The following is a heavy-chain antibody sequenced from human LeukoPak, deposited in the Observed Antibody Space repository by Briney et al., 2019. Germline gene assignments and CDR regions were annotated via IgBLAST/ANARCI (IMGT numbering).Heavy chain of an antibody. D-gene: IGHD4-17*01. J-gene: IGHJ4*02. V-gene: IGHV4-59*11. CDR3: ARVSFTYGPLDS. CDR1: GGSFSGHY. Sequence: SETLSHTCAVYGGSFSGHYWKWIRQPPGKGLEWMGYTYFTGSTYYNPSLQSRLIISADTSMTQFSLRLRSVTAADTAVYYCARVSFTYGPLDSWGPGILVTVSS. CDR2: TYFTGST.